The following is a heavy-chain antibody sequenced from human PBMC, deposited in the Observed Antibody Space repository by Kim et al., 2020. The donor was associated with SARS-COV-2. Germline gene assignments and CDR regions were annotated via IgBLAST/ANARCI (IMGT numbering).Heavy chain of an antibody. V-gene: IGHV3-21*01. CDR2: ISSSSSYI. CDR3: ARDRGVDTAMDYGMDV. J-gene: IGHJ6*02. Sequence: GGSLRLSCAASGFTFSSYSMNWVRQAPGKGLEWVSSISSSSSYIYYADSVKGRFTISRDNAKNSLYLQMNSLRAEDTAVYYCARDRGVDTAMDYGMDVWGQGTTVTVSS. CDR1: GFTFSSYS. D-gene: IGHD5-18*01.